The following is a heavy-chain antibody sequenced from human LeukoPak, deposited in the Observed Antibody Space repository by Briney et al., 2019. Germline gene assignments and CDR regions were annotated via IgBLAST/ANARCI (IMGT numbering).Heavy chain of an antibody. CDR2: IIPILGIA. CDR3: ARGIYYDFWSGITHFDY. J-gene: IGHJ4*02. D-gene: IGHD3-3*01. V-gene: IGHV1-69*04. Sequence: ASVKVSCKASGGTFSSYAISWVRQAPGQGLEWMGRIIPILGIANYAQKFQGRVTITADKSTSTAYMELSSLRSEDTAVYYCARGIYYDFWSGITHFDYWGQGTLVTVSS. CDR1: GGTFSSYA.